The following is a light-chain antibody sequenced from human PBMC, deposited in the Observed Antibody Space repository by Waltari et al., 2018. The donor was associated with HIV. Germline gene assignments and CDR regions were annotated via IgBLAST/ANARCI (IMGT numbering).Light chain of an antibody. CDR1: MSNIVRTN. CDR2: RND. V-gene: IGLV1-47*01. Sequence: QSVLTQPPAASGTPGQRATIPCSGSMSNIVRTNVYCYQHFPGTAPKLLMYRNDQRPSGVPGRFSGSKSGTSASLAISGLRYEDEADYYCVVWDDSLSGVVFGGGTKLTVL. J-gene: IGLJ2*01. CDR3: VVWDDSLSGVV.